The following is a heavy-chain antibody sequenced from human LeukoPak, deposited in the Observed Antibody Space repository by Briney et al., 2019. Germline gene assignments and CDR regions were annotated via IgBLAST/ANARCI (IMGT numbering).Heavy chain of an antibody. Sequence: GGSLRLSCAASGFTFSSYWMNWVRQAPGKGLEWVANIKQDGSEKYYVDSVKGRFTISRDNAKNSLYLQMNSLRAEDTAVYYCAEHYNSGRYDYWGQGTWSPSPQ. CDR1: GFTFSSYW. CDR3: AEHYNSGRYDY. J-gene: IGHJ4*02. D-gene: IGHD3-10*01. CDR2: IKQDGSEK. V-gene: IGHV3-7*01.